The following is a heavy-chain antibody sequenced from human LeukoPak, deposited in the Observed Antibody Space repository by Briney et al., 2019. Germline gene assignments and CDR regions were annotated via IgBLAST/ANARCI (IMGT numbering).Heavy chain of an antibody. CDR2: FDPEDGET. CDR3: ATIPPMVRGVFDY. D-gene: IGHD3-10*01. V-gene: IGHV1-24*01. Sequence: GASVKVSCKVSGYTLTELSMHWVRQAPGKGLEWMGGFDPEDGETIYAQKFQGRVTMTEGTSTDTAYMELSSLRSEDTAVYYCATIPPMVRGVFDYWGQGTLVTVSS. CDR1: GYTLTELS. J-gene: IGHJ4*02.